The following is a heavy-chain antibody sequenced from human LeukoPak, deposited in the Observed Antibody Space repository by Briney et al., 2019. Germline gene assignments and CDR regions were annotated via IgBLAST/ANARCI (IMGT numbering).Heavy chain of an antibody. CDR3: ARGLEPPDTFDI. CDR2: IFHSGTT. D-gene: IGHD1-1*01. CDR1: GGCISSCGYS. V-gene: IGHV4-30-2*01. Sequence: SETLSLTCAVSGGCISSCGYSWNWIRQPPGKGLEWIGYIFHSGTTYYSPSLKSRVTISVDRSKDQFSLKLNSVTAADTAVYYCARGLEPPDTFDIWGQGTMVTVSS. J-gene: IGHJ3*02.